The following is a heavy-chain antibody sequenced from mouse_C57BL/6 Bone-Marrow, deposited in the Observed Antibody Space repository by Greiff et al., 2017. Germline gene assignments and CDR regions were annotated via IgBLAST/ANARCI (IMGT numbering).Heavy chain of an antibody. CDR2: ISSGGSYT. V-gene: IGHV5-6*01. D-gene: IGHD2-4*01. Sequence: DVQLQESGGDLVKPGGSLKLSCAASGFTFSSYGMSWVRQTPDKRLEWVATISSGGSYTYYPDSVKGRFTISRDNAKNTLYLQMSSLKSEDTAMYYCARQGYYDYALDYWGQGTTLTVSS. CDR3: ARQGYYDYALDY. CDR1: GFTFSSYG. J-gene: IGHJ2*01.